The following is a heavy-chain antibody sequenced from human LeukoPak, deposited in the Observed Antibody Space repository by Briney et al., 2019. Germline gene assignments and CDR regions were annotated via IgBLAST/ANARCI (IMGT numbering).Heavy chain of an antibody. D-gene: IGHD6-19*01. V-gene: IGHV4-39*07. CDR3: ARIRHVGGTDY. CDR2: TYYNGNT. J-gene: IGHJ4*02. Sequence: PSETLSLTCTVSGDSIGSSSYFWGWIRQPPGKGLEWIATTYYNGNTYYSPSLKSRVTISIDTSKNQFSLKLSSVTAADTAVYFCARIRHVGGTDYWGRGTLVTVSS. CDR1: GDSIGSSSYF.